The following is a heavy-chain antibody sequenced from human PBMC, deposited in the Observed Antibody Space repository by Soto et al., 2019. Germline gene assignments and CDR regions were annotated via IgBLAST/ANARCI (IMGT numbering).Heavy chain of an antibody. J-gene: IGHJ5*02. CDR3: ARDPGYSSSSGWIS. CDR2: ISAYNGNT. D-gene: IGHD6-6*01. V-gene: IGHV1-18*01. CDR1: GYTFTSYG. Sequence: EASVKVSCKASGYTFTSYGISWVRQAPGQGLEWMGWISAYNGNTNYAQKLQGRATMTTDTSTSTAYMELRSLRSDDTAVYYCARDPGYSSSSGWISWGQGTLVTVPQ.